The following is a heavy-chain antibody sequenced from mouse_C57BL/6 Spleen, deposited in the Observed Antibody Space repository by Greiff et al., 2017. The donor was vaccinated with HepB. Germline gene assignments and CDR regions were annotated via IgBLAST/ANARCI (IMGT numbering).Heavy chain of an antibody. CDR2: IDPETGGT. J-gene: IGHJ1*03. CDR3: TSITTVVDWYFDV. V-gene: IGHV1-15*01. D-gene: IGHD1-1*01. Sequence: QVQLQQSGAELVRPGASVTLSCKASGYTFTDYEMHWVKQTPVHGLEWIGAIDPETGGTAYNQKFKGKAILTADKSSSTAYMELRSLTSEDSAVYYCTSITTVVDWYFDVWGTGTTVTVSS. CDR1: GYTFTDYE.